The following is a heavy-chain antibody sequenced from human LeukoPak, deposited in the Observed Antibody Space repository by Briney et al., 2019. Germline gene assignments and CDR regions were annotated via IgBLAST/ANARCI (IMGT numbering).Heavy chain of an antibody. CDR3: ARRYSTDSIDY. V-gene: IGHV5-51*01. D-gene: IGHD6-13*01. J-gene: IGHJ4*02. CDR2: IYPGDSDT. Sequence: GESLKISCKASGYRFTSYWIGWVRQMPGKGLEWMGIIYPGDSDTRYSPSFQGQVTISADKSISTAYLQWSSLKASDTAMYYCARRYSTDSIDYWGQGTLVTVSS. CDR1: GYRFTSYW.